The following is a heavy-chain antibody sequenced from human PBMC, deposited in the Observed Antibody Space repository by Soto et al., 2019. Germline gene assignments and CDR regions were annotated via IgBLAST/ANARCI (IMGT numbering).Heavy chain of an antibody. CDR2: IFYSGST. J-gene: IGHJ6*02. Sequence: TSETLSLTCTVSSGSISSTIYSWDWIRQPPGKGLEWIGSIFYSGSTYYNPSLKSRVTISVDTSKNQFSLKLSSVTAADTAVYYCARQNPAQGYYYGMDVWGQGTTVTVSS. CDR3: ARQNPAQGYYYGMDV. CDR1: SGSISSTIYS. V-gene: IGHV4-39*01.